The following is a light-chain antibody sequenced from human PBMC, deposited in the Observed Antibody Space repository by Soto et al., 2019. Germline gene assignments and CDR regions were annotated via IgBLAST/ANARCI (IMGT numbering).Light chain of an antibody. CDR1: SSDVGGYNY. CDR2: DVS. Sequence: QSVLTQPASVSGSPGQSITISCTGTSSDVGGYNYVSWYQQHPGKAPKLMIYDVSNRPSGVSNRFSGSKSGNTASLTISGLQAEDEADYYCSSYTSSSTFFGNGTKVTVL. J-gene: IGLJ1*01. V-gene: IGLV2-14*01. CDR3: SSYTSSSTF.